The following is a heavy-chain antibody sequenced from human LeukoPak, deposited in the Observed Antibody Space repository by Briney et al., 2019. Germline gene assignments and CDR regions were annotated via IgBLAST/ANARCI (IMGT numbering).Heavy chain of an antibody. Sequence: GGSLRLSCAASGGTFSSCAMHWGRQGPGKGLELVAVRSYYESNKYYADSLKGRFTISRDNSKNTLYLQMNSLIAEDTAVYYCPSLTENDYWGQGTLVTVSS. J-gene: IGHJ4*02. CDR2: RSYYESNK. CDR3: PSLTENDY. V-gene: IGHV3-30*01. CDR1: GGTFSSCA.